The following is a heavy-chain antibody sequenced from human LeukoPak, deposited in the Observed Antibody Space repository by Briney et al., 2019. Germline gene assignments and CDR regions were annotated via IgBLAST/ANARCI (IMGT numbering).Heavy chain of an antibody. CDR1: GGTFSGYA. CDR3: ARAAAGISYAGHNWFDP. J-gene: IGHJ5*02. CDR2: IIPIFGTA. D-gene: IGHD6-13*01. V-gene: IGHV1-69*05. Sequence: SVKVSCKASGGTFSGYAISWVRQAPGQGLEWMGGIIPIFGTANYAQKFQGRVTITTDESTSTAYMELSSLRSEDTAVYYCARAAAGISYAGHNWFDPWGQGTLVTVSS.